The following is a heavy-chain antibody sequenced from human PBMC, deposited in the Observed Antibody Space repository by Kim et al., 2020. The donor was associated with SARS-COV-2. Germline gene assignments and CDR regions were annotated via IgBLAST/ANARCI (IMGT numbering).Heavy chain of an antibody. CDR2: IYHSSST. D-gene: IGHD6-13*01. CDR1: GYSISSGYY. J-gene: IGHJ6*02. Sequence: SETLSLTCTVSGYSISSGYYCWCIRQPPGEGVEGFGSIYHSSSTSYNPSLNSRVTISVDTSKNQFSLQLSCVTAAATAVYYCASPLNIAAAVTHYYYYGMDVWGQGTPVTVSS. V-gene: IGHV4-38-2*02. CDR3: ASPLNIAAAVTHYYYYGMDV.